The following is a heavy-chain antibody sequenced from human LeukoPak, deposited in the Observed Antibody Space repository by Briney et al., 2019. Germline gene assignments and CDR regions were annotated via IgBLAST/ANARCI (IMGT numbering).Heavy chain of an antibody. Sequence: SETLSLTCAVYGGSFSGYYWSWIRQPPGKGLEWIGEINHSGSTNYNPSLKSRVTISVDTSKNQFSLKLSSVTAADTAVYYCARGGSSWYLGIRRFDPWGQGTLVTVSS. D-gene: IGHD6-13*01. J-gene: IGHJ5*02. CDR1: GGSFSGYY. CDR3: ARGGSSWYLGIRRFDP. CDR2: INHSGST. V-gene: IGHV4-34*01.